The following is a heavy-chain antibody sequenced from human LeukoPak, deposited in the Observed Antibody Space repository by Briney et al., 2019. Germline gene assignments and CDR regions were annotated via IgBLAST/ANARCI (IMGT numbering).Heavy chain of an antibody. Sequence: ASVKVSCKTSGYTFNSYDINWVRQATGQGLEWMGWMNPNSGNTGYAQKLQGRVTMTRNTSIRTAYMELSGLRPKDTAVYYCARRNIRFLELDFWGQGTLVTVSS. J-gene: IGHJ4*02. CDR3: ARRNIRFLELDF. V-gene: IGHV1-8*02. D-gene: IGHD3-3*01. CDR1: GYTFNSYD. CDR2: MNPNSGNT.